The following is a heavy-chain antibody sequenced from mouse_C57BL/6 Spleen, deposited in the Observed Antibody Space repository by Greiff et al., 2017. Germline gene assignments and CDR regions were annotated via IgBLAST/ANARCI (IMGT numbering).Heavy chain of an antibody. Sequence: QVQLQQSGPGLVQPSQSLSITCTVSGFSLTSYGVHWVRQSPGTGLEWLGVIWRGGSTDYNAAFMSRLSITKDNSKSQVFFKMNSLQADDTAIYYCAKNGHYGSSYGFAYWGQGTLVTVSA. CDR1: GFSLTSYG. CDR3: AKNGHYGSSYGFAY. CDR2: IWRGGST. J-gene: IGHJ3*01. D-gene: IGHD1-1*01. V-gene: IGHV2-5*01.